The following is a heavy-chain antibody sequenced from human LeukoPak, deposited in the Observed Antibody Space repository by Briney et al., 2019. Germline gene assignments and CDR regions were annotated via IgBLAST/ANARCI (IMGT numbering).Heavy chain of an antibody. V-gene: IGHV3-23*01. CDR3: AKVRSGSSNWALRIFDN. CDR1: GFPFGNEA. J-gene: IGHJ4*02. D-gene: IGHD4-11*01. CDR2: ISPGGGTT. Sequence: GGSLRLSCAASGFPFGNEAMGWVRQAPERGLEWVSTISPGGGTTYYADSVKGRFTISRDNSRHTLFVQMNSLSAEDTAVYYCAKVRSGSSNWALRIFDNWGQGTLVTVSS.